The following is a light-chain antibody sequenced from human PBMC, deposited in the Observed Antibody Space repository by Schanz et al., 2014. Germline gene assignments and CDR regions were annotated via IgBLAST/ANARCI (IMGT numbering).Light chain of an antibody. Sequence: QSAPTQPASVSGSPGQSITISCTGTSSDVGAYNYVSWYQQHPGKAPKLMIYEVNKRPSGVPDRFTGSKSGNTASLTVSGLQAEDEADYYCSSYTSSSTLGFGGGTKLTVL. V-gene: IGLV2-14*01. CDR3: SSYTSSSTLG. CDR2: EVN. J-gene: IGLJ3*02. CDR1: SSDVGAYNY.